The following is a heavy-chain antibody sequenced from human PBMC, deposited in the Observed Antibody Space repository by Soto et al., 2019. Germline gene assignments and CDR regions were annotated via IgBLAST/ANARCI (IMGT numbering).Heavy chain of an antibody. J-gene: IGHJ6*02. CDR2: ISGSGGST. D-gene: IGHD3-10*01. CDR3: ANILWPPGYYYYGMDV. CDR1: GFTFSSYA. V-gene: IGHV3-23*01. Sequence: GGSLRLSCAASGFTFSSYAMSWVRQAPGKGLEWVSAISGSGGSTYYADSVKGRFTISRDNSKNTLYLQMNSLRAEDTAVYYCANILWPPGYYYYGMDVWGQGTTVTVSS.